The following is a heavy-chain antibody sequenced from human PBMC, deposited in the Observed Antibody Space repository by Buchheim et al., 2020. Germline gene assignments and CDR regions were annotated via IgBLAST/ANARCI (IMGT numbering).Heavy chain of an antibody. CDR1: GASISDYY. V-gene: IGHV4-59*01. D-gene: IGHD2-21*02. Sequence: QVQLQESGPGLVKPSETLSLICSVSGASISDYYWNWIRQSPGRGLEWIGYIHHSGVSNYNSSLESRVTSSVDMSKSAVSLRLKSVTAADTAVYFCAAGTAPRPGYWGQG. CDR2: IHHSGVS. J-gene: IGHJ4*02. CDR3: AAGTAPRPGY.